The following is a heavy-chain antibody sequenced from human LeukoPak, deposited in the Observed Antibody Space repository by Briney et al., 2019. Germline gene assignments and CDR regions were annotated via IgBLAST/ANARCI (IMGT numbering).Heavy chain of an antibody. J-gene: IGHJ6*02. CDR3: ARDPHYYYGMDV. Sequence: QPGGSLRLSCAASGFTVSSNYMSWVRQAPGKGLERGSVIYSGGSTYYADSVKGRFTISRDNSKNTLYLQMNSLRAEDTAVYYCARDPHYYYGMDVWGQGTTVTVSS. CDR2: IYSGGST. CDR1: GFTVSSNY. V-gene: IGHV3-53*01.